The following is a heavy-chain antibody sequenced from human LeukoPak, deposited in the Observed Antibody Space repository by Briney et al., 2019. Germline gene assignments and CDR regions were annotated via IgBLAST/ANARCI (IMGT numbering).Heavy chain of an antibody. CDR1: GGSINSYY. CDR3: AREYSSSRYLDY. Sequence: SETLSLTCTVSGGSINSYYWSWIRQPAGRGLEWIGRLHSSGSTNYSPSLQSRVTMSLDTSKNLFPLNLSSITAADTAVYFCAREYSSSRYLDYWGQGILVTVSS. J-gene: IGHJ4*02. V-gene: IGHV4-4*07. CDR2: LHSSGST. D-gene: IGHD2-2*01.